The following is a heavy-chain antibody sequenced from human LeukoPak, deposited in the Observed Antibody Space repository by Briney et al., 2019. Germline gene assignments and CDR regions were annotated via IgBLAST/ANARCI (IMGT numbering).Heavy chain of an antibody. V-gene: IGHV3-7*01. CDR2: IKQDGSEK. J-gene: IGHJ4*02. CDR1: GFTFSSYW. D-gene: IGHD2-2*01. Sequence: AGSLRLSCAASGFTFSSYWISCVRQAPGKLLEWVANIKQDGSEKYYVDSVKGRFTISTDNAKNSLYLQMNSLRGEDTAVYYCARDGCSSTSCLDWGSDYWGQGTLVTVSS. CDR3: ARDGCSSTSCLDWGSDY.